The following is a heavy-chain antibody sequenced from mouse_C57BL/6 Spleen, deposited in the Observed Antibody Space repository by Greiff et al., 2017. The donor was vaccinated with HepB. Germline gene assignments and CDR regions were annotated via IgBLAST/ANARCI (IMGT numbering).Heavy chain of an antibody. V-gene: IGHV3-6*01. Sequence: DVQLQESGPGLVKPSQSLSLTCSVTGYSITSGYYWNWIRQFPGNKLEWMGYISYDGSNNYNPSLKNRISITRDTSKNQFFLKLNSVTTEDTATYYCARYYYKGYAMDYWGQGTSVTVSS. CDR3: ARYYYKGYAMDY. CDR1: GYSITSGYY. J-gene: IGHJ4*01. CDR2: ISYDGSN. D-gene: IGHD1-1*01.